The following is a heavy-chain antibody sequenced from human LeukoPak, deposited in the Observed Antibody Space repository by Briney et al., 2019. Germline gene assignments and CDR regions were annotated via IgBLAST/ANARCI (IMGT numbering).Heavy chain of an antibody. CDR1: GLTFSSYG. CDR2: ISYDGSNI. CDR3: AKVGCGSGYCAFDY. Sequence: PGRSLRLSCVASGLTFSSYGMHWVRQAPGKGLGWVAVISYDGSNIYYAASVKGRFTISRDNSKNTLYLQMNSLRAEDTAVYYCAKVGCGSGYCAFDYWGQGTLVTVSS. J-gene: IGHJ4*02. D-gene: IGHD3-22*01. V-gene: IGHV3-30*18.